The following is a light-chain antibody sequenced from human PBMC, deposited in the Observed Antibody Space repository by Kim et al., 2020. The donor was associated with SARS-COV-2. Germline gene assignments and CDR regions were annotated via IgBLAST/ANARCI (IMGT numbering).Light chain of an antibody. Sequence: DIQMTQSPSSLSASVGDRVTITCQASQDIKKHLNWYQQRPGKAPKVLIYTASNLETGVPSRFSGSGFGTDFTLTITSLQPADVGTYYCQHYGDVFTFGPGTKLEI. CDR1: QDIKKH. CDR2: TAS. J-gene: IGKJ2*01. V-gene: IGKV1-33*01. CDR3: QHYGDVFT.